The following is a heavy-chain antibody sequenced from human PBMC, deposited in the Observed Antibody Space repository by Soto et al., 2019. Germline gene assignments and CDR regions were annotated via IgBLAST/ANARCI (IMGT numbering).Heavy chain of an antibody. V-gene: IGHV1-8*01. Sequence: ASVKVSCKASGYTFTSYDINWVRQATGQGLEWMGWMNPNSGNTGYAQKFQGRVTMTRNTSISTAYMELSSLRSEDTAVYYCASVRYCSGTSCYASLEYNWFDPWGQGTLVTVSS. J-gene: IGHJ5*02. D-gene: IGHD2-2*01. CDR2: MNPNSGNT. CDR3: ASVRYCSGTSCYASLEYNWFDP. CDR1: GYTFTSYD.